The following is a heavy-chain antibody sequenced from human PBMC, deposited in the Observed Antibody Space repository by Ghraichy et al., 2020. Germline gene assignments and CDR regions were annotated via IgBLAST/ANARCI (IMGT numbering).Heavy chain of an antibody. CDR1: GYNFKSFA. J-gene: IGHJ4*02. D-gene: IGHD5-12*01. V-gene: IGHV1-3*01. CDR3: ARGIRGYSGYGAYYFDF. Sequence: ASVKVSCKASGYNFKSFAIQWVRRAPGQRLEWMVWITPGNGNTKYSQNFQGRITITRDTSASTSYMELRSLRSEDTAVYFCARGIRGYSGYGAYYFDFWAQGTLVTVSS. CDR2: ITPGNGNT.